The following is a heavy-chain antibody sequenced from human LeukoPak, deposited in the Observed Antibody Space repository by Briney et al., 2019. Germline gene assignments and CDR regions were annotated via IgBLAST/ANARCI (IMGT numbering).Heavy chain of an antibody. CDR1: GYTFTSYG. D-gene: IGHD6-13*01. V-gene: IGHV1-18*01. CDR3: ARSRRSWLFFDAFDI. Sequence: ASVKVSCKASGYTFTSYGISWVRQAPGQGLEWMGWISAYNGNTNYAQKLQGRVIMTTDTSTSTAYMELRSLRSDDTAVYYCARSRRSWLFFDAFDIWGQGTMVTVSS. CDR2: ISAYNGNT. J-gene: IGHJ3*02.